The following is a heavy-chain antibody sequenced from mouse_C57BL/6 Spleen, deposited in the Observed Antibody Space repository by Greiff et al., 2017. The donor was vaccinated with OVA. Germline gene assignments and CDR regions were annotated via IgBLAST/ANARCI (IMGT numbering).Heavy chain of an antibody. Sequence: EVKLMESEGGLVQPGSSMKLSCTASGFTFSDYYMAWVRQVPEKGLEWVANINYDGSSTYYLDSLKSRFIISRDNAKNILYLQMSSLKSEDTATYYCARGTVVARDWYFDVWGTGTTVTVSS. V-gene: IGHV5-16*01. CDR1: GFTFSDYY. D-gene: IGHD1-1*01. CDR3: ARGTVVARDWYFDV. CDR2: INYDGSST. J-gene: IGHJ1*03.